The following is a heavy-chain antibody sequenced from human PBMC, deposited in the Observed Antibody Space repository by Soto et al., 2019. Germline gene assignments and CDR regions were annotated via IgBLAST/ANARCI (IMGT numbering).Heavy chain of an antibody. D-gene: IGHD3-3*01. J-gene: IGHJ5*02. V-gene: IGHV4-4*07. Sequence: PSETLSLTCTVSGGSMTSYSWTWSRQPAGKGLEWIGRVYSSGGTHYNPSLKSRVTISLDTSKNQFSLRLLSVTDADTAVYFCARGQRFSDWFDPWGQGTLVTVSS. CDR2: VYSSGGT. CDR1: GGSMTSYS. CDR3: ARGQRFSDWFDP.